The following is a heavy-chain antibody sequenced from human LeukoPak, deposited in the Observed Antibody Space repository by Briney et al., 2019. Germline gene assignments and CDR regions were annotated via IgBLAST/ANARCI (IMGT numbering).Heavy chain of an antibody. CDR1: GGSISSSSYY. Sequence: SETLSLTCTVSGGSISSSSYYWGWIRQPPGKGLEWIGSIYYSGSTYYNPSLKSRVTISVDTSKNHFSLRLSSVTAADTALYFCACGDYDSGAFDIWGQGTMVTVSS. CDR2: IYYSGST. J-gene: IGHJ3*02. V-gene: IGHV4-39*02. CDR3: ACGDYDSGAFDI. D-gene: IGHD5-12*01.